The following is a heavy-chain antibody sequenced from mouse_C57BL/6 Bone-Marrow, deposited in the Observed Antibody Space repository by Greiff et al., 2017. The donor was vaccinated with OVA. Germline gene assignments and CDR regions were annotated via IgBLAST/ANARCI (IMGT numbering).Heavy chain of an antibody. CDR2: ISSGSSTI. V-gene: IGHV5-17*01. Sequence: DVQLQESGGGLVKPGGSLKLSCAASGFTFSDYGMHWVRQAPEKGLEWVAYISSGSSTIYYADTVKGRFTISRDNAKNTLFLQMTSLRSEDTAMYYCARRTWFAYWGQGTLVTVSA. J-gene: IGHJ3*01. CDR3: ARRTWFAY. CDR1: GFTFSDYG.